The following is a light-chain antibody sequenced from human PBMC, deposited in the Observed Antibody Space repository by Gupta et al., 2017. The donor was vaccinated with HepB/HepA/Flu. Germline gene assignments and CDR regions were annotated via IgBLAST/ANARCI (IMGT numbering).Light chain of an antibody. Sequence: QAGLTQPPSLSTALRQTATLTCTGNSNNVGHQRAVWLQQHQGHPPKYLSYSNNNRPSGISQRFSASKSGNTAALTITGLQPEDEADYYCSAWDVSLTTWVFGGGIKLTVL. CDR1: SNNVGHQR. V-gene: IGLV10-54*04. CDR3: SAWDVSLTTWV. CDR2: SNN. J-gene: IGLJ3*02.